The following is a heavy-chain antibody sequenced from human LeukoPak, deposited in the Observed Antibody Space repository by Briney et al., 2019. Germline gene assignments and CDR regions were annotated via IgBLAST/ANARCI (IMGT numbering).Heavy chain of an antibody. CDR3: AKVSRGVIISYFDY. Sequence: GGSLRLSCVASGFTFSSYAMSWVRQAPGKGLEWVSAISGSGGSTYYADSVKGRFTISRDNSKNTLYLQMNSLRAEATAVYYCAKVSRGVIISYFDYWGQGTLVTVSS. CDR1: GFTFSSYA. V-gene: IGHV3-23*01. D-gene: IGHD3-3*01. J-gene: IGHJ4*02. CDR2: ISGSGGST.